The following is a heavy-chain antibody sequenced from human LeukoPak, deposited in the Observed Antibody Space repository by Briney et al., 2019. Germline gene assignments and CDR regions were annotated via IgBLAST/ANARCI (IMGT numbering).Heavy chain of an antibody. D-gene: IGHD3-22*01. CDR2: ISSSSSTI. CDR1: GFTFSSYS. CDR3: ARVGLLLGITWDY. Sequence: QAGGSLRLSCAASGFTFSSYSMNWVRQAPGKGLEWVSYISSSSSTIYYADSVKGRFTISRDNAKNSLYLQMNSLRAEDTAVYYCARVGLLLGITWDYWGQGTLVTVSS. J-gene: IGHJ4*02. V-gene: IGHV3-48*04.